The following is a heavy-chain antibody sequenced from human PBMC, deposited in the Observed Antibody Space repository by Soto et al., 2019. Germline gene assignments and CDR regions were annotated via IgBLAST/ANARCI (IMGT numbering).Heavy chain of an antibody. J-gene: IGHJ4*02. CDR2: IIPIFGTA. CDR3: ARDFYPLAYYFDY. V-gene: IGHV1-69*13. Sequence: GASVKVSCKASGGTFSSYAISWVRQAPGQGLEWMGGIIPIFGTANYAQKFQGRVTITADESTSTAYMELSSLRSEDTAVYYCARDFYPLAYYFDYWGQGTLVTVSS. CDR1: GGTFSSYA.